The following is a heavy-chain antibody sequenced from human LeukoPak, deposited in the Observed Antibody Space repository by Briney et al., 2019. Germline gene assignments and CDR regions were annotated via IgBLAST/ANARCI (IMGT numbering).Heavy chain of an antibody. J-gene: IGHJ5*02. CDR2: ISYDGSNK. CDR1: GFTFSSYA. CDR3: ARMPIDYDSSGYYYNWFDP. Sequence: GRSLRLSCAASGFTFSSYAMHWVRQAPGKGLEWVAVISYDGSNKYYADSVKGRFTISRDNAKNSLYLQMNSLRAEDTALYYCARMPIDYDSSGYYYNWFDPWGQGTLVTASS. V-gene: IGHV3-30*04. D-gene: IGHD3-22*01.